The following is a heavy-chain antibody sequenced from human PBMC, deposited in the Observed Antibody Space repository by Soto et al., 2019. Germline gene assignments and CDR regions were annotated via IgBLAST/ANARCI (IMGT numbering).Heavy chain of an antibody. CDR3: ARYPPIFGVVN. V-gene: IGHV3-23*01. CDR2: ISGSGGTT. J-gene: IGHJ4*02. D-gene: IGHD3-3*01. CDR1: GYTFSSSA. Sequence: EVQLLESGGGSVQPGGSLRLSCTASGYTFSSSAINWVRQAPGKGLEWVSGISGSGGTTYYADSVKGRFTISRDNSKNTLYLQMNSLRAEDTAVYYCARYPPIFGVVNWGQGTLVTVSS.